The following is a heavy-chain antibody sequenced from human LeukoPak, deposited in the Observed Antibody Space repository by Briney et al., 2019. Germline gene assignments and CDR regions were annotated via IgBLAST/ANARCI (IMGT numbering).Heavy chain of an antibody. D-gene: IGHD2-2*01. J-gene: IGHJ4*02. Sequence: ASVKVSCKASGYSFTSSYIHWVRQAPGQGLEWMGIINPSGGSTSYAQKFQGRVIMTRDTSTSTVYMELSSLRSEDTAVYYCATDGSSTDDYYFYYWGQGTLVTVSS. V-gene: IGHV1-46*01. CDR1: GYSFTSSY. CDR2: INPSGGST. CDR3: ATDGSSTDDYYFYY.